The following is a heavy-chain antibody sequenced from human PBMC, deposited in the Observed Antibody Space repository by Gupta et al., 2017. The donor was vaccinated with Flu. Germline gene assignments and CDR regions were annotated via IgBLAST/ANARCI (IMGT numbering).Heavy chain of an antibody. CDR1: AYSIRNGYY. CDR2: IHHSGNS. V-gene: IGHV4-38-2*02. D-gene: IGHD3-22*01. CDR3: ARDVHRYSYDGSAYIQSDGFDV. Sequence: QVQLQESGPGLVKPSDTLSLTCTVSAYSIRNGYYWGWIRQPPGKGLEWVGSIHHSGNSYYSPSLKSRVTISVDTSKNQLSLKLTSVTAADTAVYYCARDVHRYSYDGSAYIQSDGFDVWGQGTMVTVSS. J-gene: IGHJ3*01.